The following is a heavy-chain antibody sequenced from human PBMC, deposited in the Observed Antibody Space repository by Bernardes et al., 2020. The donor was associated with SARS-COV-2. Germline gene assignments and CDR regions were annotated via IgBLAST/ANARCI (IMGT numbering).Heavy chain of an antibody. CDR3: ARLPRSDYFYFGMDV. CDR2: IYHNAST. J-gene: IGHJ6*02. Sequence: SETLSLTCTVSGGSISSSYWCWIRHPPRKGLEWNGYIYHNASTNHNPSLTLRVTISVATSKNQISLRLSSVTAADTAVYYCARLPRSDYFYFGMDVWRQGTTVTVSS. V-gene: IGHV4-59*08. CDR1: GGSISSSY.